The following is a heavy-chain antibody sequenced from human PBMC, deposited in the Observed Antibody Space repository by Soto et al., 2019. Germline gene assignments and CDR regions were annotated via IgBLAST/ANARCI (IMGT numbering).Heavy chain of an antibody. Sequence: ASVKVSCKASGYMFTSYGISWVRKAPGQGLEWMGRISAFNGNTNYAQRLQGRVTMTTDTSTTTAYMELRSLRSDDTAVYYCARGGGRRGYFDYWGQGTLVTVSS. J-gene: IGHJ4*02. CDR2: ISAFNGNT. V-gene: IGHV1-18*01. D-gene: IGHD2-15*01. CDR3: ARGGGRRGYFDY. CDR1: GYMFTSYG.